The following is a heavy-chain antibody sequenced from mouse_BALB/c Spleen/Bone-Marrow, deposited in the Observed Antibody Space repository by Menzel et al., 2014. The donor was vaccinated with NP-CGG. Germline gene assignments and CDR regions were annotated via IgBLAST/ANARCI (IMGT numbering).Heavy chain of an antibody. CDR3: ARYGSYVGGTMDY. J-gene: IGHJ4*01. CDR1: GYLFSGYY. CDR2: VHPNNGGT. Sequence: EVKLMESGPDLVKPGASVKISCKASGYLFSGYYMHWVKQSHGKSLEWIGRVHPNNGGTSYNQKFKGKAILNVDMSSSTAYMEVRSLTSEDSAVYYCARYGSYVGGTMDYWGQGTSVTVSS. V-gene: IGHV1-26*01. D-gene: IGHD1-1*02.